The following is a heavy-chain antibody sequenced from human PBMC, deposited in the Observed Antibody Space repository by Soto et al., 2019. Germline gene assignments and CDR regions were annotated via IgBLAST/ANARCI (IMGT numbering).Heavy chain of an antibody. CDR2: IYYNGST. J-gene: IGHJ4*02. CDR3: ARHAGLSSGFTDY. Sequence: QLQLQESGPGLVKPSETLSLTCTVSGGSISSSSYYWGWIRQPPGKGLVWIGSIYYNGSTYYNPAYKSRVTISADTSKNKFSLKLSSVTASDTAVYYCARHAGLSSGFTDYWGQGTLVTVSS. V-gene: IGHV4-39*01. CDR1: GGSISSSSYY. D-gene: IGHD6-19*01.